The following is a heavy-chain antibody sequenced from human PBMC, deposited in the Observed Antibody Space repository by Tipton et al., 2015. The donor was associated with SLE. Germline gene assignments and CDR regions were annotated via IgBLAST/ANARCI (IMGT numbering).Heavy chain of an antibody. CDR1: GFTFNRYW. V-gene: IGHV3-74*01. Sequence: GSLRLSRAASGFTFNRYWMHWVRQAPGKGLMWVSRIDSDGTNTNYADTVKGRFTISRDNAKDTLYLQMNSLRAEDTAVYYCARGAYNYACDCWGQGTLVTVSS. CDR3: ARGAYNYACDC. D-gene: IGHD5-18*01. CDR2: IDSDGTNT. J-gene: IGHJ4*02.